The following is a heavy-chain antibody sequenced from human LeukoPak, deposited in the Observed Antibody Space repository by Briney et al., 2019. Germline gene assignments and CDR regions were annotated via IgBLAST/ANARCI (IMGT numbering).Heavy chain of an antibody. D-gene: IGHD4-11*01. CDR2: IYYSGST. CDR1: GGSISSGGYY. J-gene: IGHJ5*02. CDR3: ARDRGYSNYGWFDP. Sequence: PSQTLSLTCTVSGGSISSGGYYWSWIRQHPGKGLEWIGYIYYSGSTYYNPSLKSRVTISVDTSKNQFSLKLSSVTAADTAMYYCARDRGYSNYGWFDPWGQGTLVTVSS. V-gene: IGHV4-31*03.